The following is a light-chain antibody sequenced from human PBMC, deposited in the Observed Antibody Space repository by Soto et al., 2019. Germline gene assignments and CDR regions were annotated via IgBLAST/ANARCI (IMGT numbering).Light chain of an antibody. CDR2: AAS. V-gene: IGKV1-8*01. CDR1: QGISSY. Sequence: AMRMTQSPSSFSASTGDRVTITCRASQGISSYLAWYQQKPGKAPKLLIYAASTLQSGVPSRFSGSGSGTDFPLTISCLQSEDFATYYCQQYYSYPPTFGPGTKV. J-gene: IGKJ1*01. CDR3: QQYYSYPPT.